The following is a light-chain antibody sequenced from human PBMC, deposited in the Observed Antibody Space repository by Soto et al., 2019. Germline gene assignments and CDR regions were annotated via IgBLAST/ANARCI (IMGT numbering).Light chain of an antibody. CDR3: QQYISSPLT. CDR1: QSVSNNY. V-gene: IGKV3-20*01. CDR2: GAS. J-gene: IGKJ1*01. Sequence: EIVLTQSPGTLSLSPGERATLPCRASQSVSNNYLAWYQQKPGQAPRLVIYGASSRGTGIPDRFSASGAGTDFTLTISRLEPEDFAVYYCQQYISSPLTFGQGTKVDIK.